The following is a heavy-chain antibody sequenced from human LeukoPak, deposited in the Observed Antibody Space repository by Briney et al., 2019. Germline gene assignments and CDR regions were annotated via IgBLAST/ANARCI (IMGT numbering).Heavy chain of an antibody. D-gene: IGHD2-21*02. Sequence: GESLRISCKGSGYSFTSYWISWVRQMPGKGLEWMGRIDPSDSYTNYSPSFQGHVTISADKSISTAYLQWSSLKASDTAMYYCAISRYCGGDCYPPFGYWGQGTLVTVSS. J-gene: IGHJ4*02. V-gene: IGHV5-10-1*01. CDR1: GYSFTSYW. CDR3: AISRYCGGDCYPPFGY. CDR2: IDPSDSYT.